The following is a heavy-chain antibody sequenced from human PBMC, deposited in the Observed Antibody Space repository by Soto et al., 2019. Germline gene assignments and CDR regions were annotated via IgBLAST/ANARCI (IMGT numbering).Heavy chain of an antibody. CDR1: VEPMTGGYY. CDR3: ARGWYYFDV. Sequence: SETLSLTCDVSVEPMTGGYYWGWIRQSPGKGLEWIGSIYYGGTTYYNPSLRSRLAISIDTSKNQFSLRLSSVTAADTALYYCARGWYYFDVWGQGSMGTVS. D-gene: IGHD2-15*01. J-gene: IGHJ4*02. V-gene: IGHV4-38-2*01. CDR2: IYYGGTT.